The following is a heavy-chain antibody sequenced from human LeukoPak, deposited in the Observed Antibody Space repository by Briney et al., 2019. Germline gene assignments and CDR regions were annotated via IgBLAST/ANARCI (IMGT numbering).Heavy chain of an antibody. D-gene: IGHD3-10*01. CDR1: GFTFSSYG. CDR3: AKRGTTYYYGSGSFYYMDV. Sequence: PGGSLRLSCAASGFTFSSYGMHWVRQAPGKGLEWVAVIWYDGSNKYYADSVKGRFTISRDNSKNTLYLQMNSLRAEDMAVYYCAKRGTTYYYGSGSFYYMDVWGKGTTVTVSS. CDR2: IWYDGSNK. V-gene: IGHV3-33*06. J-gene: IGHJ6*03.